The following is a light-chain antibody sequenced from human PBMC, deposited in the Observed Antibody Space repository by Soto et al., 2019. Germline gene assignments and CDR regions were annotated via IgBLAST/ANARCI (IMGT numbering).Light chain of an antibody. V-gene: IGLV1-47*01. CDR3: AAWDDSLSPFYV. Sequence: QLVLTQPPSASGTPGQRVTISCSGSSSNIGSNYVYWYQQLPGTAPKLLIYRNNQRPSGVPDRFSGSKSGTSASLAISGLRSEDEADYYCAAWDDSLSPFYVFGTGTKLTVL. CDR2: RNN. J-gene: IGLJ1*01. CDR1: SSNIGSNY.